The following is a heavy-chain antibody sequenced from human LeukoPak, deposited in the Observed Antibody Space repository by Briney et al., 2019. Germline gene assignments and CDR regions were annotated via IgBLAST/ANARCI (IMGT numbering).Heavy chain of an antibody. CDR3: AKDQAPAYSYGFDY. D-gene: IGHD5-18*01. V-gene: IGHV3-30*18. CDR2: ISYDGSYK. Sequence: TGGSLRLVCTASGFTFSNYAMDWVRQAPGKGLEWVAFISYDGSYKYYGDSVQRLLTFSRDNSKNTLYLQVNILRAEDTAVYYCAKDQAPAYSYGFDYWGQGTLVTVSS. J-gene: IGHJ4*02. CDR1: GFTFSNYA.